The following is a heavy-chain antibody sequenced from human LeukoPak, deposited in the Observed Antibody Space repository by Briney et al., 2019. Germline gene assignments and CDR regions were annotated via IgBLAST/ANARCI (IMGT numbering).Heavy chain of an antibody. J-gene: IGHJ6*02. CDR3: AKDRRSVGIVVVPAAMAV. Sequence: GGSLRLSCAASGFTFSSYAMSWVRQAPGKGLEWVSAISGSGGSTYYADSVKGRFTIPRDNSKNTLYLQMNSRRAEDTAVYYCAKDRRSVGIVVVPAAMAVWGQGTTVTVSS. CDR1: GFTFSSYA. V-gene: IGHV3-23*01. D-gene: IGHD2-2*01. CDR2: ISGSGGST.